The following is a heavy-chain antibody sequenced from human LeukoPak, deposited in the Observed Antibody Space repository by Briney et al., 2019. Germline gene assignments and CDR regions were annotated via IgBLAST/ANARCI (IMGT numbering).Heavy chain of an antibody. V-gene: IGHV4-59*01. CDR3: ARGHYDILTGYYPYEFDY. J-gene: IGHJ4*02. Sequence: SETLSLTCTVSGGSISSYYWGWIRQPPGKGLEWIGYIYYSGSTNYNPSLKSRVTISVDTSKNQFSLKLSSVTAADTAVYYCARGHYDILTGYYPYEFDYWGQGTLVTVSS. CDR2: IYYSGST. D-gene: IGHD3-9*01. CDR1: GGSISSYY.